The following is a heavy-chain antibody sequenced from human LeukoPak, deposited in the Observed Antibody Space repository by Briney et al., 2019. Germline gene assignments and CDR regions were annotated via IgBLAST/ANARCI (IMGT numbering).Heavy chain of an antibody. D-gene: IGHD4-17*01. CDR1: GGSISSYY. CDR3: ARKPRVTIAFDT. CDR2: IYYSGST. J-gene: IGHJ3*02. V-gene: IGHV4-59*01. Sequence: PSETLSLTCTVSGGSISSYYWSWIRQPPGKGLEWIGYIYYSGSTNYNPSLKSRVTISVDTSKNQFSLKLSSVTAADTAVYYCARKPRVTIAFDTWGQGTMVTVSS.